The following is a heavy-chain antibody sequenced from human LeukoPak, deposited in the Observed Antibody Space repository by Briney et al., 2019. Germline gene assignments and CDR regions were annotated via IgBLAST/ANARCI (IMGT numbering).Heavy chain of an antibody. CDR2: ISAYNGNT. V-gene: IGHV1-18*01. CDR1: GYTFTSYG. CDR3: AREQEYYYDSSGYFDY. D-gene: IGHD3-22*01. Sequence: ASVKVSCKASGYTFTSYGISWVRQAPGQGLEWMGWISAYNGNTNYAQKLQGRVTMTTDTSTSTAHMELRSLRSDDTAVYYCAREQEYYYDSSGYFDYWGQGTLVTVSS. J-gene: IGHJ4*02.